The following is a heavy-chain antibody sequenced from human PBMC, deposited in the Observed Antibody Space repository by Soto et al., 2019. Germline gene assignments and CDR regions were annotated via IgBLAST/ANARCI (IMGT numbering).Heavy chain of an antibody. CDR3: ARQIYDSDTGPNFQYYFDS. J-gene: IGHJ4*02. D-gene: IGHD3-22*01. Sequence: GCLKISGKGCGYSFAGYWITWVRQKPGKGLEWMGRIDPSDSQTHYSPSFRGHVTISATKSITTVFLQWSSLRASDTAMYYCARQIYDSDTGPNFQYYFDSWGQGTPVTVSS. CDR2: IDPSDSQT. V-gene: IGHV5-10-1*01. CDR1: GYSFAGYW.